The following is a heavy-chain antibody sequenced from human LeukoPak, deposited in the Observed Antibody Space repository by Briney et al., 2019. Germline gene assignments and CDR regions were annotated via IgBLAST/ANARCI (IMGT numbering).Heavy chain of an antibody. D-gene: IGHD3-10*01. CDR2: IYYSGST. CDR1: GGSVSSGSYY. V-gene: IGHV4-61*01. J-gene: IGHJ4*02. CDR3: ARESGYYGSGSYFL. Sequence: SETLSLTCTVSGGSVSSGSYYWSWIRQPPGKGLEWIGYIYYSGSTNYNPSLKSRVTISVDTSKNQFSLKLSSVTAADTAAYYCARESGYYGSGSYFLWGQGTLVTVSS.